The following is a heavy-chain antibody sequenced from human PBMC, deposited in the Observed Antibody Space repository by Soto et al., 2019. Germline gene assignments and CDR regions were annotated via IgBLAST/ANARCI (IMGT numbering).Heavy chain of an antibody. V-gene: IGHV3-48*01. CDR3: ARLNGYCIRGSCHGHYAMDV. Sequence: PGGSLRLSCAASGFTFSSYSMNWVRQAPGKGLEWVSYISSSSSTIYYADSVKGRFTISRDNAKNSLYLQMNSLRAEDTAVYYCARLNGYCIRGSCHGHYAMDVWGQGTTVTVSS. D-gene: IGHD2-15*01. J-gene: IGHJ6*02. CDR1: GFTFSSYS. CDR2: ISSSSSTI.